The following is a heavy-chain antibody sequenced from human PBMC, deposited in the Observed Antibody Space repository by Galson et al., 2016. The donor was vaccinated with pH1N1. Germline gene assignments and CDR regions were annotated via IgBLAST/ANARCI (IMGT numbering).Heavy chain of an antibody. CDR3: TRENHHKFDY. Sequence: SLRLSCAASGFTLGDFYMDWVRQAPGKGLEWVGRITKRPEGYTTQDAASVRGRFIISREDSKDLLYLQMNSLTTEDTAVYYCTRENHHKFDYWGQGTLVTVS. CDR2: ITKRPEGYTT. V-gene: IGHV3-72*01. CDR1: GFTLGDFY. J-gene: IGHJ4*02.